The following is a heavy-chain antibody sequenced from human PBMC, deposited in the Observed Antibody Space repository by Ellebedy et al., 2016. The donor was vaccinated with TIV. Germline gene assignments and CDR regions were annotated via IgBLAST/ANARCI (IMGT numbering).Heavy chain of an antibody. Sequence: PGGSLRLSCAASGFAFSSYGMHWVRQAPGKGLEWVAVIWYDGSNKYYADSVKGRFTITRDNSKNTLYLQMNSLRAEDTAVYYCARGGSTGWLQSYFDYWGQGTLVTVSS. J-gene: IGHJ4*02. CDR2: IWYDGSNK. CDR3: ARGGSTGWLQSYFDY. V-gene: IGHV3-33*01. D-gene: IGHD5-24*01. CDR1: GFAFSSYG.